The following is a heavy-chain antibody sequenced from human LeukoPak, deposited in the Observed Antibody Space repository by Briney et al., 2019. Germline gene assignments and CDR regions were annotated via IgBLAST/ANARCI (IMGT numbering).Heavy chain of an antibody. Sequence: PGGSLRLSCAASGFTFSSYSMNWVRQAPGKGLGWVSYISSSSNTIYYADSVKGRFTIPRDNAKNSLYLQMNSLRAEDTAVYYCARAGDNWGQGTLVTVSS. CDR2: ISSSSNTI. CDR1: GFTFSSYS. CDR3: ARAGDN. V-gene: IGHV3-48*04. J-gene: IGHJ4*02. D-gene: IGHD2-21*01.